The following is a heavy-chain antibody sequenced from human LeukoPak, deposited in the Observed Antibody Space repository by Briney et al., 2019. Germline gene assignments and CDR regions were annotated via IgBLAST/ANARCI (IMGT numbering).Heavy chain of an antibody. J-gene: IGHJ4*02. Sequence: ASVKVSCKASGYTFTINGISWVRQAPGRGLEWMGWISANSGDTIYAEKFYGRVTLTRDTSTGTAYMELNSLTYDDTAVYYCARDRWYAFDYWGQGTLVTVSS. CDR3: ARDRWYAFDY. V-gene: IGHV1-18*01. D-gene: IGHD6-13*01. CDR1: GYTFTING. CDR2: ISANSGDT.